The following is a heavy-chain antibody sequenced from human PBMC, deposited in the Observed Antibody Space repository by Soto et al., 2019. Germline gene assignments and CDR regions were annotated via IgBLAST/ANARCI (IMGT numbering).Heavy chain of an antibody. Sequence: GASVKVSCKASGYTFTGYYMHWVRQAPGQGLEWMGWINPNSGGTNYAQKFQGWVTMTRDTSISTAYMELSRLRSDDTAVYYCARDRPPDYDFWSGGEYYSGTHVPGQGTTVTVSS. V-gene: IGHV1-2*04. CDR1: GYTFTGYY. CDR3: ARDRPPDYDFWSGGEYYSGTHV. CDR2: INPNSGGT. D-gene: IGHD3-3*01. J-gene: IGHJ6*02.